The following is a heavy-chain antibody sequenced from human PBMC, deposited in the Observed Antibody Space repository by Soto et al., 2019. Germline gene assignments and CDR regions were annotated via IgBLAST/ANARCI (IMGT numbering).Heavy chain of an antibody. CDR1: GYTFTNYD. J-gene: IGHJ4*02. CDR3: ATCTGSSHCYDYYFEH. V-gene: IGHV1-8*01. Sequence: QVQLVQSGAEVKRPGASVKVSCKASGYTFTNYDINWVRQATGQGLEWMGWMNPTSGSTGYAQKFQGRVTMTRDTSTSTAYLELSSLRSEDTAVFYCATCTGSSHCYDYYFEHWGQGTLVTVSS. D-gene: IGHD2-2*01. CDR2: MNPTSGST.